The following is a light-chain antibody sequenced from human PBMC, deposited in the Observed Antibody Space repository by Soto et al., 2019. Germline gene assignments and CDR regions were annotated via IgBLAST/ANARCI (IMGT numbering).Light chain of an antibody. J-gene: IGLJ2*01. CDR1: SSDVGAYTY. CDR3: CSYTSISTVV. CDR2: GVT. Sequence: QAVVTQPASVSGSPGQSITISCTGTSSDVGAYTYVSWYQQHPGKAPKLMIYGVTNRPSGVSHRFSGSKSDNTASLTISGLQAEDEADYFCCSYTSISTVVFGGGTKLTVL. V-gene: IGLV2-14*01.